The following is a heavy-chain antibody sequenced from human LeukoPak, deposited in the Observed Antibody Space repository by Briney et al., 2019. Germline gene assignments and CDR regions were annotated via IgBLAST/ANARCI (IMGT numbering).Heavy chain of an antibody. CDR2: IYYSGST. CDR3: ATSREITGYSSGWYIY. CDR1: GGSISSGGYY. D-gene: IGHD6-19*01. J-gene: IGHJ4*02. Sequence: SQTLSLTCTVSGGSISSGGYYWNWIRQHPGKGLEWIGYIYYSGSTYYNPSLKSRVTISVDRSKNQFSLKLSSVTAADTAVYYCATSREITGYSSGWYIYWGQGTLVTVSS. V-gene: IGHV4-31*09.